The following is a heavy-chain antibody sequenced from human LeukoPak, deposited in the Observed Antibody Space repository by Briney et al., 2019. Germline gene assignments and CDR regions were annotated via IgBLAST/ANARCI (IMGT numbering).Heavy chain of an antibody. CDR2: IYSGGST. V-gene: IGHV3-66*01. CDR1: GFTVSSNY. Sequence: SGGSLRLSCAASGFTVSSNYMSWVRQAPGKGLEWVSVIYSGGSTYYADSVKGRFTLSRDNSKNTMFLQMNSLRAEDTAVYYCAKSRTGHDAFDIWGQGTKVTVSS. CDR3: AKSRTGHDAFDI. J-gene: IGHJ3*02. D-gene: IGHD3/OR15-3a*01.